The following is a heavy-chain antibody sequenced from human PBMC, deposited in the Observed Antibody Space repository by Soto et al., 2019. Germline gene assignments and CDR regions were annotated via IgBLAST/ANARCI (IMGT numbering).Heavy chain of an antibody. V-gene: IGHV4-34*01. CDR3: ARGRIAAHPSYYYYGMDV. CDR1: GGSFSGYY. D-gene: IGHD6-6*01. Sequence: SETLSLTCAVYGGSFSGYYWSWIRQPPGKGLEWIGEINHSGSTNYNPSPKSRVTISVDTSKNQFSLKLSSVTAADTAVYYCARGRIAAHPSYYYYGMDVWGQGTTVTVSS. CDR2: INHSGST. J-gene: IGHJ6*02.